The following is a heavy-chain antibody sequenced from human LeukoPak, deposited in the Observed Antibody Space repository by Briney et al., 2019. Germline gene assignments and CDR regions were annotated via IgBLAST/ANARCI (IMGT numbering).Heavy chain of an antibody. CDR3: ASEGVGATFDY. CDR1: GFTFSSYW. J-gene: IGHJ4*02. Sequence: PGGSLRLSCAASGFTFSSYWMIWVRQAPGKGLEWVANIKQDGSEKYYVDSVKGRFTISRDNAKNSLYLQMNSLRAEDTAVYYCASEGVGATFDYWGQGTLVTVSS. D-gene: IGHD1-26*01. CDR2: IKQDGSEK. V-gene: IGHV3-7*01.